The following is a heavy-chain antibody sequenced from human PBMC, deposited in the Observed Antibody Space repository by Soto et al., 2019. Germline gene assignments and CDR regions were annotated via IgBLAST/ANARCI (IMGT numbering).Heavy chain of an antibody. V-gene: IGHV1-69*08. CDR3: ASGKTQMTQDRMGFYYYMDV. CDR1: GDTFNDRT. J-gene: IGHJ6*03. CDR2: VIPLLDAS. Sequence: QVQLVQSGAEVKKPGSSVKISCTASGDTFNDRTCTWVRRAPGQGLEWMGRVIPLLDASNYAGKFQDRVTITADKFTNTAYMEQSGLKSEDEAIYYCASGKTQMTQDRMGFYYYMDVWGKGTTVTVSS. D-gene: IGHD1-26*01.